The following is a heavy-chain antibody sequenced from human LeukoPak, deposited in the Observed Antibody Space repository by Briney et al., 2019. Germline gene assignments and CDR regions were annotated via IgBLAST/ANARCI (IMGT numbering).Heavy chain of an antibody. Sequence: GGSLRLSCAASGFTFSSYWMHWVRQAPGKGLVWVSRINSDGSSTSYADSVKGRFTISRDNAKNTLYLQMNSLRAEDTAVYYCARGRRYGHPWIDYWGQGTLVTVSS. CDR3: ARGRRYGHPWIDY. CDR1: GFTFSSYW. V-gene: IGHV3-74*01. D-gene: IGHD5-18*01. J-gene: IGHJ4*02. CDR2: INSDGSST.